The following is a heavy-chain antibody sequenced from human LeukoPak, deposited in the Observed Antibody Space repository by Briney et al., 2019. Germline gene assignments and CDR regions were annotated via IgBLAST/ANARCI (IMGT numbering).Heavy chain of an antibody. J-gene: IGHJ3*02. CDR1: GFTFSSYA. V-gene: IGHV3-30-3*01. CDR3: ARDPYSGSSDAFDI. Sequence: PGRSLRLSCAASGFTFSSYAMHWVRQAPGKGLEWVAVISYDGSNKYYADSVKGRITISRDNSKNTLYLQMNSLRAEDTAVYYCARDPYSGSSDAFDIWGQGTMVTVSS. CDR2: ISYDGSNK. D-gene: IGHD1-26*01.